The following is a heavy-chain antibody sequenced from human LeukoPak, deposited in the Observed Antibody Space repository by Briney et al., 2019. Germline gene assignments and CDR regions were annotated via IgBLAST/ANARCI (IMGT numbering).Heavy chain of an antibody. Sequence: SEKVSCKVSGGTFSNYAITWVRQAPGEGLEWMGAIVPVFDTANSARKFQGRIRITADESTSTAYMELSSLRSDDTAVYYCASLYDSSGDYWSQGTLVTVSS. CDR2: IVPVFDTA. J-gene: IGHJ4*02. CDR3: ASLYDSSGDY. D-gene: IGHD3-22*01. CDR1: GGTFSNYA. V-gene: IGHV1-69*13.